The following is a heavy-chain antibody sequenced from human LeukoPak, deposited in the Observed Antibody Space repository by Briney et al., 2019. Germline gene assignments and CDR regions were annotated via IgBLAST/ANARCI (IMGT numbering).Heavy chain of an antibody. Sequence: QPGGSLRLSCAASGFTFSSYWMSWVRQAPGKGLEWVANIKQDGSEKYYVDSVKGRFTISRDNAKNSLYLQMNSLRAEDTAVYYCARGGLRYFDWLFDYWGQGTLVTVSS. CDR1: GFTFSSYW. CDR2: IKQDGSEK. V-gene: IGHV3-7*01. J-gene: IGHJ4*02. CDR3: ARGGLRYFDWLFDY. D-gene: IGHD3-9*01.